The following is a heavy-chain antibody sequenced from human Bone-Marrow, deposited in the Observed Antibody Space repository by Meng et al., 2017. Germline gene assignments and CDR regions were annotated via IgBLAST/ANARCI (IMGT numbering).Heavy chain of an antibody. Sequence: SETLSPTCTVSGGSISSYYWSWIRQPPGKGLEWIGYIYYSGSTNYNPSLKSRVTISVDTSKNQFSLRLSSVTAADTAVYYCARDARRAAAPFDIWGQGTKVT. CDR1: GGSISSYY. CDR2: IYYSGST. CDR3: ARDARRAAAPFDI. D-gene: IGHD2-2*01. J-gene: IGHJ3*02. V-gene: IGHV4-59*01.